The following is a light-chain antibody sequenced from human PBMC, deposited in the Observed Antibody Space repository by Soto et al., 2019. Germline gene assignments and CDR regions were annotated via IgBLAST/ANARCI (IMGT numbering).Light chain of an antibody. CDR3: QHYNSYSEA. CDR1: QSVSST. V-gene: IGKV3-15*01. Sequence: EIVMTQSPATLSVSPGERVTLSCRASQSVSSTLAWYQQKPGQAPRLLIYGTSTRATGIPARFSGSGSGTEFTLTISSLQSEDFATYYCQHYNSYSEAFGQGTKVELK. CDR2: GTS. J-gene: IGKJ1*01.